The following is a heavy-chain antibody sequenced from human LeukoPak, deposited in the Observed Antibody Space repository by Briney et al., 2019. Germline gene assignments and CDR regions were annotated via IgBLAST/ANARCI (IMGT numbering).Heavy chain of an antibody. V-gene: IGHV4-34*01. CDR1: GGSFSGYY. D-gene: IGHD1-26*01. CDR2: ITHSGST. J-gene: IGHJ4*02. CDR3: ARGEWELGY. Sequence: SETLSLTCAVYGGSFSGYYWSWIRQPPGKGLEWIGEITHSGSTDYSPSLKSRVTISVDTSKNQFSLKLSSVTAADTAVYYCARGEWELGYWGQGTLVTVSS.